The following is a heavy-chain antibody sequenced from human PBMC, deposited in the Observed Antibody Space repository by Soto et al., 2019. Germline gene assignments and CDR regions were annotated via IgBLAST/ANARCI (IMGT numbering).Heavy chain of an antibody. V-gene: IGHV3-48*01. CDR3: ARYSSGWYGDAFDI. CDR1: GFTFSSYS. Sequence: GGSLRLSCAASGFTFSSYSMNWVRQAPGKGLEWVSYISSSSSTIYYADSVKGRFTISRDNAKNSLYLQMNSLRAEDTAVYYCARYSSGWYGDAFDIWGQGTMVTVSS. CDR2: ISSSSSTI. D-gene: IGHD6-19*01. J-gene: IGHJ3*02.